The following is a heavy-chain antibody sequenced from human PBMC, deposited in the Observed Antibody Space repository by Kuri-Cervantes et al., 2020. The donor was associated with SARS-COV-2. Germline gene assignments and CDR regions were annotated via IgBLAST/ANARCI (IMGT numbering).Heavy chain of an antibody. CDR2: INTNTGNP. Sequence: ASVKVSCKASGYCFTFYYMHWVRQAPGQGLEWMGWINTNTGNPTYAQGFTGRFVFSLDTSVSTAYLRICSLKAEDTAVYYCARGTYCSSTSCPGNWFDPWGQGTLVTVSS. CDR3: ARGTYCSSTSCPGNWFDP. CDR1: GYCFTFYY. V-gene: IGHV7-4-1*01. D-gene: IGHD2-2*01. J-gene: IGHJ5*02.